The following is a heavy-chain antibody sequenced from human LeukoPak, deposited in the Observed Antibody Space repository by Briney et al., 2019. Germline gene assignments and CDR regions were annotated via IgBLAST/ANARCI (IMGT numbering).Heavy chain of an antibody. J-gene: IGHJ3*02. V-gene: IGHV3-7*03. D-gene: IGHD3-9*01. CDR2: IDRSGGRN. CDR1: GFTFSRFW. CDR3: ARDFEGGTFVI. Sequence: GGSLRLSCAASGFTFSRFWMNWVRQAPGRGLEWVTYIDRSGGRNNYVDSVKGRFTLYRDNAKNSLFLEMSSLRGEDTCVYFCARDFEGGTFVIWRGGTTLSVS.